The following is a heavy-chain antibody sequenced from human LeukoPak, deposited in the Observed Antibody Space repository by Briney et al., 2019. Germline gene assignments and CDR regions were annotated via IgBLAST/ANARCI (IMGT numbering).Heavy chain of an antibody. J-gene: IGHJ5*02. CDR1: GYTFTSYD. Sequence: ASVKVSCKASGYTFTSYDINWVRQATGQGLEWMGWMNPNSGNTGYAQKFQGRVTMTRNTSISTAYMELSSLRSEDTAVYYCAKCVTHESSGYYCNYFDLWGQGTLVTVSS. CDR2: MNPNSGNT. CDR3: AKCVTHESSGYYCNYFDL. V-gene: IGHV1-8*01. D-gene: IGHD3-22*01.